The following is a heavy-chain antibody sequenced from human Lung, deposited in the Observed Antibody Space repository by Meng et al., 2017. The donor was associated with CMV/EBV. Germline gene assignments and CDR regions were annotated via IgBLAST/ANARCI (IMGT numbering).Heavy chain of an antibody. J-gene: IGHJ6*02. V-gene: IGHV3-23*03. CDR3: AKDHRARYCSGGSCYYYYGMDV. Sequence: GGSXRLXCAASGFTFSSYAMSWVRQAPGKGLEWVSVIYSGGSSTYYADSVKGRFTISRDNSKNTLYLQMNSLRAEDTAVYYCAKDHRARYCSGGSCYYYYGMDVXGRGXTVTVSS. CDR1: GFTFSSYA. CDR2: IYSGGSST. D-gene: IGHD2-15*01.